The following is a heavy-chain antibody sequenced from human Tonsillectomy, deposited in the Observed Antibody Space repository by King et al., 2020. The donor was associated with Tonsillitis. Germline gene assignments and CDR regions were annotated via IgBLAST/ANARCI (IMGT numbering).Heavy chain of an antibody. CDR1: GMTLRTYG. CDR2: ISPNALSR. V-gene: IGHV3-23*04. D-gene: IGHD1-7*01. J-gene: IGHJ4*02. CDR3: AKTKEPKSGITFFDY. Sequence: VQLVESGGGLVPPGGSLRLSCVASGMTLRTYGVSWVRRAPGKGLEWVAAISPNALSRYFANSVKGRFSISRDDSKNTVTLQMNSLRAEDTVMYFCAKTKEPKSGITFFDYWGRGTLVTASS.